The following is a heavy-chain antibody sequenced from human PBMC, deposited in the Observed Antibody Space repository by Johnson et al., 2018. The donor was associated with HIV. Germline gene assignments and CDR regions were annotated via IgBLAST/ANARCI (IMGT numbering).Heavy chain of an antibody. J-gene: IGHJ3*02. CDR3: ANLGYSSSWDYDGFDI. CDR2: ISGSGGST. CDR1: GFTFSSYA. D-gene: IGHD6-13*01. V-gene: IGHV3-23*04. Sequence: VQLVESGGGLVQPGGSLRLSCAASGFTFSSYAMSWVRQAPGKGLEWVSGISGSGGSTSYADSWKGRFTISRDNSKNTLYLQMNSLRAEETAVYYCANLGYSSSWDYDGFDIWGQGTMVTVSS.